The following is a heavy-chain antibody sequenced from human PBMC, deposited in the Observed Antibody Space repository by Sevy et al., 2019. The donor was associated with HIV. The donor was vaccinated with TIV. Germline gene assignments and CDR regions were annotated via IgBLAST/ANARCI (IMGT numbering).Heavy chain of an antibody. CDR3: AREGQTGSVWYFDL. J-gene: IGHJ2*01. V-gene: IGHV3-13*01. CDR1: GFTFSNHG. Sequence: GGSLRLSCAASGFTFSNHGMHWVRQVTGQGLEWVSAIGADGATYYPDSMKGRFTISRENAKNSLYLQMNSLTDGDTVVYYCAREGQTGSVWYFDLWGRGTLVTVSS. D-gene: IGHD3-10*01. CDR2: IGADGAT.